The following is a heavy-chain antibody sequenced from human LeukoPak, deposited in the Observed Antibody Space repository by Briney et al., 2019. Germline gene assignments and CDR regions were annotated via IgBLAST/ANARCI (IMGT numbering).Heavy chain of an antibody. CDR2: IIPIFGTA. CDR3: AREKGVVVPAAIRWFAP. V-gene: IGHV1-69*01. D-gene: IGHD2-2*01. CDR1: GGTFSSYA. J-gene: IGHJ5*02. Sequence: SVKVSCKAFGGTFSSYAISWVRQAPGQGLEWMGGIIPIFGTANYAQKFQGRVTITADESTSTAYMELSSLRSEDTAVYYCAREKGVVVPAAIRWFAPWGQGTLVTVSS.